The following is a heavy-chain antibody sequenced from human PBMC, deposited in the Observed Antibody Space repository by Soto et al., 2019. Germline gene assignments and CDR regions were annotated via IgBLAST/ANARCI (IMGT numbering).Heavy chain of an antibody. CDR3: ARDDCSSTSCSRTHFDY. CDR1: GFTFSSYA. D-gene: IGHD2-2*01. Sequence: ESGGGVVQPGRSLRLSCAASGFTFSSYAMHWVRQAPGKGLEWVAVISYDGSNKYYADSVKGRFTISRDNSKNTLYLQMNSLRAEDTAVYYCARDDCSSTSCSRTHFDYWGQGTLVTVSS. V-gene: IGHV3-30-3*01. J-gene: IGHJ4*02. CDR2: ISYDGSNK.